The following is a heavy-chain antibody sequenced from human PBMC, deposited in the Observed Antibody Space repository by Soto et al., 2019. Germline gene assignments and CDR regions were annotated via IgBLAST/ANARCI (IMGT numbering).Heavy chain of an antibody. J-gene: IGHJ3*02. CDR2: INPSGGST. Sequence: GASVKVSCKASGYTFTSYYMHWVRQAPGQGLEWMGIINPSGGSTSYAQKFQGRVTMTRDTSTSTVYTELSSLRSEDTAVYYCARVLVGATGAFDIWGQGTMVTVSS. CDR3: ARVLVGATGAFDI. CDR1: GYTFTSYY. V-gene: IGHV1-46*01. D-gene: IGHD1-26*01.